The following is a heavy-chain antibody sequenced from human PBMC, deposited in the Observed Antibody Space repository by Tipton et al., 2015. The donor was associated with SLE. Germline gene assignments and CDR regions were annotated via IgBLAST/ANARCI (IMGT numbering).Heavy chain of an antibody. CDR2: IYHSGST. D-gene: IGHD4-23*01. J-gene: IGHJ2*01. CDR1: GGSISSSNW. CDR3: ARAVTTVVTRAYWYFDL. V-gene: IGHV4-4*02. Sequence: TLSLTCAVSGGSISSSNWWSWVRQPPGKGLEWIGEIYHSGSTNYNPSLKSRVTISVDKSKNQFSPKLSSVTAADTAVYYCARAVTTVVTRAYWYFDLWGRGTLVTVSS.